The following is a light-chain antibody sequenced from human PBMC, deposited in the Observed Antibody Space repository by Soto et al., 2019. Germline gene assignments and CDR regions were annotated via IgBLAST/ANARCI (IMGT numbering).Light chain of an antibody. CDR3: QQYNSLPYT. Sequence: DIQMTQSPSTLSASVGDRVTITCRASQSISTWLTWYQQKPGKAPKLLIYSASSLESGVPSRFSGSGSGTEFTLTISSLQPDDFATFYCQQYNSLPYTFGQGTKLEIK. CDR1: QSISTW. CDR2: SAS. J-gene: IGKJ2*01. V-gene: IGKV1-5*03.